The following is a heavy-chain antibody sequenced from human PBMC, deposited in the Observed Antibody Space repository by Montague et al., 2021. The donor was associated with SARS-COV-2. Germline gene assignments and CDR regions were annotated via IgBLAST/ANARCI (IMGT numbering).Heavy chain of an antibody. CDR2: IWYDGSDQ. CDR3: ARELRATGTDY. J-gene: IGHJ4*02. CDR1: GFRFSDYA. V-gene: IGHV3-33*01. Sequence: SLRLSCAASGFRFSDYAMFWVRQAPGKGLEWVAVIWYDGSDQYYGDSVRGRFTISRDNSKNTLYLQMNSLSAEDTALYYCARELRATGTDYWGQGSLVTVSS. D-gene: IGHD3-16*01.